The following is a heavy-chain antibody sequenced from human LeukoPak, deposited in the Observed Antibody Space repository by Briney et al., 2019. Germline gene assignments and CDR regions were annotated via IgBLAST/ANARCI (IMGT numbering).Heavy chain of an antibody. CDR3: ARGDIAAPGSYYMDV. CDR1: GGSISSYY. J-gene: IGHJ6*03. V-gene: IGHV4-59*01. Sequence: PSETLSLTCTVSGGSISSYYWSWIRQPPGKGLEWIGYIYYSGSTNYNPSLKSRVTISVDTSKNQFSLKLSSVTAADTAVYYCARGDIAAPGSYYMDVWGKGTTVTVSS. CDR2: IYYSGST. D-gene: IGHD6-6*01.